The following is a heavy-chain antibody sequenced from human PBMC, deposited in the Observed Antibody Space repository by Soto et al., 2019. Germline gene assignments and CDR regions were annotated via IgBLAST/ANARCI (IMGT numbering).Heavy chain of an antibody. CDR3: ARPRSGSYRLDYYGMDV. D-gene: IGHD3-10*01. J-gene: IGHJ6*02. CDR2: IYPGDSDT. CDR1: GYSFTNYW. Sequence: GESLKISCKGSGYSFTNYWIVWVLQMPGKGLEWMGIIYPGDSDTRYSPSFQGQVTISADKSISTAYLQWRSLRASDTAMYYCARPRSGSYRLDYYGMDVWGQGTTVTVSS. V-gene: IGHV5-51*01.